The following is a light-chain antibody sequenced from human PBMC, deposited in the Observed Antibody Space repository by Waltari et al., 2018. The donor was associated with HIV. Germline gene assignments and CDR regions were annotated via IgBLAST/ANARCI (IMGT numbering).Light chain of an antibody. J-gene: IGLJ1*01. V-gene: IGLV2-14*01. CDR2: EVT. CDR3: TSYTSRNTRV. Sequence: QSALTQPASVSGSPGLSLTLSCPGTPSDVGCYQYVSWYQQHPGKAPKLMIYEVTNRPSGVSFRFSGSKSGNTASLTISGLQAEDEADYFCTSYTSRNTRVFGTGTKVTVL. CDR1: PSDVGCYQY.